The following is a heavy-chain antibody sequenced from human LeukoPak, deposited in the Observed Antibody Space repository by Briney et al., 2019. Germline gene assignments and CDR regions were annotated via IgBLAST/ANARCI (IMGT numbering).Heavy chain of an antibody. J-gene: IGHJ6*03. CDR1: GFTFSRHW. CDR3: ARGDPYAVFGVVRAYYMDV. CDR2: IKQDGSEK. Sequence: GGSLRLSCAASGFTFSRHWMSWVRQAPGKGLEWVANIKQDGSEKLYVDSVKGRFTISRDNAKNSLYLQMNSLRAEDTAVYYCARGDPYAVFGVVRAYYMDVWGKGTTVSVSS. D-gene: IGHD3-3*01. V-gene: IGHV3-7*01.